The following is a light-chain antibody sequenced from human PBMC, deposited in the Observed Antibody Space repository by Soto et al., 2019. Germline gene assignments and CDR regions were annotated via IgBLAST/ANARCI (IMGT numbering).Light chain of an antibody. CDR1: QGIYNY. J-gene: IGKJ2*01. V-gene: IGKV1-16*02. Sequence: DVQMTQSPSSLSASIGDRVTITCRSRQGIYNYLSWFQQKPGKAPKSLIYSASSLQSGVPSKFSGSRSGTFFTLTINSLQPDDVATYYCLQYSNFPYTFGQGTKLEVK. CDR2: SAS. CDR3: LQYSNFPYT.